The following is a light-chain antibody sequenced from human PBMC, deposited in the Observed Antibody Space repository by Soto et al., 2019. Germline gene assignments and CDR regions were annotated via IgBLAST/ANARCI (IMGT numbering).Light chain of an antibody. CDR2: AAS. CDR3: QQSNSFSKT. CDR1: QSIGYW. J-gene: IGKJ1*01. V-gene: IGKV1-5*01. Sequence: DIQMTQSPSRLSASVGDRVTITCRASQSIGYWLAWYQQKPGKAPNLLIYAASTLETGVPSRFSGSGFGTEFTLTIASLQPDDSASYYCQQSNSFSKTFGRGTKV.